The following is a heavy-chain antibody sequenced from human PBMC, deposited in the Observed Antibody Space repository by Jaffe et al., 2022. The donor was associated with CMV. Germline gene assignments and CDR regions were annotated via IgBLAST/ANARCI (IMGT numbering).Heavy chain of an antibody. CDR2: ISGSGDNT. V-gene: IGHV3-23*01. Sequence: EVQLLESGGGLVQPGGSLRLSCAASGFTFSIYAMSWVRQAPGKGLEWVSTISGSGDNTYYADSVKGRFTISRDNSKNTLYLQMNSLRAEDTAIYFCARDPVDTAAHWYFDLWGRGTLVTVSS. J-gene: IGHJ2*01. CDR1: GFTFSIYA. CDR3: ARDPVDTAAHWYFDL. D-gene: IGHD5-18*01.